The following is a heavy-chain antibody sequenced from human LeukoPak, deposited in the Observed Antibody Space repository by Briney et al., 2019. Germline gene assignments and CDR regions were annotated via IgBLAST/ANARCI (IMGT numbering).Heavy chain of an antibody. Sequence: GGSLRLSCAASGFTFSSYSMNWVRQAPGKGLEWVSAISGSGGSTYYADSVKGRFTISRDNSKNTLYLQMNSLRAEDTAVYYCAKGAGDYGDYAVTFDIWGQGTMVTVSS. CDR3: AKGAGDYGDYAVTFDI. J-gene: IGHJ3*02. V-gene: IGHV3-23*01. CDR2: ISGSGGST. CDR1: GFTFSSYS. D-gene: IGHD4-17*01.